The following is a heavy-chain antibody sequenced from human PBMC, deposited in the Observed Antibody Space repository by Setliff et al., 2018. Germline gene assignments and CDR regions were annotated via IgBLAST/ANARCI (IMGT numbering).Heavy chain of an antibody. Sequence: SETLSLTCTVSGGSISSYYWSWIRQPPGKGLEWIGYIYYSGSTNYNPSLKSRVTISVDTSKNQFSLKLSSVTAAGTAVYYCARGDRYCSGGSCYLGASYYYGMDVWGQGTTVTVSS. CDR1: GGSISSYY. CDR3: ARGDRYCSGGSCYLGASYYYGMDV. D-gene: IGHD2-15*01. CDR2: IYYSGST. J-gene: IGHJ6*02. V-gene: IGHV4-59*01.